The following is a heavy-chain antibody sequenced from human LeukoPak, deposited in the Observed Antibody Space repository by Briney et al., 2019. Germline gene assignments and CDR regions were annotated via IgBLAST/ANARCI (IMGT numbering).Heavy chain of an antibody. J-gene: IGHJ4*02. V-gene: IGHV4-34*01. CDR2: INHSGST. D-gene: IGHD6-19*01. CDR3: ARTMRWLGTFDY. CDR1: GGSFSGYY. Sequence: SETLSLNCAVYGGSFSGYYWSWIRQPPGKGLEWIGEINHSGSTNYNPSLKSRVTISVDTSKNQFSLKLSSVTAADTAVYYCARTMRWLGTFDYWGQGTLVTVSS.